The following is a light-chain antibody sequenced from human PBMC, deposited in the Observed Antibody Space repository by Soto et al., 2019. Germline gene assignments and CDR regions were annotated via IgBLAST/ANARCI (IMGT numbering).Light chain of an antibody. CDR1: QSFSSSY. J-gene: IGKJ3*01. V-gene: IGKV3-20*01. CDR2: GAS. Sequence: EIVLTQSPGTLSLSPGERATLSCRASQSFSSSYLAWYQQKPGQAPRLLIYGASSRATGIPDRFSGSGSGTDFTLTISRLESEEFAVYYCQQYGSSPFTFGPGTKVDIK. CDR3: QQYGSSPFT.